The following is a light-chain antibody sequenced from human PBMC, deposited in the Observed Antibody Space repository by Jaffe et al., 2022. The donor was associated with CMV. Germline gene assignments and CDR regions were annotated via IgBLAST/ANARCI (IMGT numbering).Light chain of an antibody. Sequence: EIVMTQSPATLSVSPGERATLSCRASQSISTNLAWYLQRPGQAPRLLIYGASIRATGIPARFSGSGSGTEFTLTISSLQSEDFALYYCHHYHTWPRGTFGQGTKLEIK. CDR3: HHYHTWPRGT. V-gene: IGKV3-15*01. CDR1: QSISTN. J-gene: IGKJ2*01. CDR2: GAS.